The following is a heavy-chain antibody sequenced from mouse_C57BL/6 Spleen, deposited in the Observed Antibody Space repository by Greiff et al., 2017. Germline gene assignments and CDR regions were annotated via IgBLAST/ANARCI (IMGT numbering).Heavy chain of an antibody. D-gene: IGHD2-2*01. CDR3: SRGVKRMDY. CDR2: ISSGGSYT. V-gene: IGHV5-6*01. J-gene: IGHJ4*01. CDR1: GFTFSSYG. Sequence: EVQGVESGGDLVKPGGSLKLSCAASGFTFSSYGMSWVRQTPDKRLEWVATISSGGSYTYYPDSVKGRFTISRDNAKNTLYLQMSSLKSEDKAVYYCSRGVKRMDYWGQGTSVTVSS.